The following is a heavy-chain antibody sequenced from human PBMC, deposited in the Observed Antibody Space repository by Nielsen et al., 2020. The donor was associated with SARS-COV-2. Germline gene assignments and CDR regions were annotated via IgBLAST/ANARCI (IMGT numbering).Heavy chain of an antibody. CDR3: ARETRDIVLVVGYFDY. D-gene: IGHD2-8*02. Sequence: ASVKVSCKASGYTFTSYYMHWVRQAPGQGLEWMGIINPSGGGTSYAQKFQGRVTMTRDTSTSTVYMELSSLRSEDTAVYYCARETRDIVLVVGYFDYWGQGTLVTVSS. CDR1: GYTFTSYY. V-gene: IGHV1-46*01. J-gene: IGHJ4*02. CDR2: INPSGGGT.